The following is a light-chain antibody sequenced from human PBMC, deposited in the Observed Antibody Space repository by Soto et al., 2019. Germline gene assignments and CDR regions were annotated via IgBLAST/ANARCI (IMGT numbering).Light chain of an antibody. V-gene: IGLV1-44*01. J-gene: IGLJ1*01. Sequence: QSVLTQPPSASGTPGQRVTISCSGSISTIGSNSVNWFQQHPGTAPKLLIYGSSERPSGVPDRFSASKSGTSASLAISGLQSEDEADYYCATWAGSLKDLHAFGTGTKVTVL. CDR3: ATWAGSLKDLHA. CDR2: GSS. CDR1: ISTIGSNS.